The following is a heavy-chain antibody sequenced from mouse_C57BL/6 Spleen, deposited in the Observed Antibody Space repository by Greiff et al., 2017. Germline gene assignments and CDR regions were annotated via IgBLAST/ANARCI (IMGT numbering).Heavy chain of an antibody. CDR1: GYTFTSYD. CDR2: IYPRDGST. J-gene: IGHJ2*01. V-gene: IGHV1-85*01. CDR3: VRTSGYDYPYYFDY. Sequence: QVQLQQSGPELVKPGASVKLSCKASGYTFTSYDINWVKQRPGQGLEWIGWIYPRDGSTKYNEKFKGKATLTVAASFSTAYMELHSLTSEDSAVYFCVRTSGYDYPYYFDYWGQGTTLTVSS. D-gene: IGHD2-4*01.